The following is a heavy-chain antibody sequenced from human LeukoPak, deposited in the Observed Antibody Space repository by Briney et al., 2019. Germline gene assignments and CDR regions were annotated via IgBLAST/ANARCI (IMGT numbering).Heavy chain of an antibody. Sequence: SETLSLTCTVSGGSISSSSYYWGWIRQPPGKGLEWIGNIYYSGNTYYNSSLKSRVTISVDTSKNQFSLRLSSVTAADTAVYFCARGFRGDNFDYWGQGTLVTVSS. D-gene: IGHD7-27*01. CDR3: ARGFRGDNFDY. CDR1: GGSISSSSYY. V-gene: IGHV4-39*07. J-gene: IGHJ4*02. CDR2: IYYSGNT.